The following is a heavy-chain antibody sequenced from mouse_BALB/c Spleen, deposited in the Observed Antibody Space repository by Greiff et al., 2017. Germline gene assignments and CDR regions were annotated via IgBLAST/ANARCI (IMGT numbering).Heavy chain of an antibody. CDR1: GFNIKDYY. V-gene: IGHV14-1*02. CDR2: IDPENGNT. J-gene: IGHJ3*01. Sequence: EVQLHQSGAELVRPGALVKLSCKASGFNIKDYYMHWVKQRPEQGLEWIGWIDPENGNTIYDPKFQGKASITADTSSNTAYLQLSSLTSEDTAVYYCARMGFAYWGQGTLVTVSA. CDR3: ARMGFAY.